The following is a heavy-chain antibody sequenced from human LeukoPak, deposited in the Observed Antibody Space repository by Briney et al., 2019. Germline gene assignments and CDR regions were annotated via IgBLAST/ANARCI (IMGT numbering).Heavy chain of an antibody. CDR1: GYTFTGYY. D-gene: IGHD2/OR15-2a*01. CDR3: AXSLLXXXXXDX. V-gene: IGHV1-2*02. J-gene: IGHJ5*02. CDR2: INPNSGGT. Sequence: ASVKVSCKASGYTFTGYYMHWVRQAPGQGLEWMGWINPNSGGTNYAQKFQGRVTMTRDTSISTAYMELSRVRADDTAVYYCAXSLLXXXXXDXWXQXTLITVSS.